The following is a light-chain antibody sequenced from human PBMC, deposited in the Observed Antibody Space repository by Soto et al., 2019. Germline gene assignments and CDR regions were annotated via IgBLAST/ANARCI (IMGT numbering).Light chain of an antibody. CDR1: SYNIGAGYD. CDR3: QSYDSSLSGGV. CDR2: ANS. J-gene: IGLJ3*02. V-gene: IGLV1-40*01. Sequence: QSVLTQPPSVSGAPGQRVTISCTGSSYNIGAGYDVHWYQQLPGTAPKLLIYANSNRPSGVPDRFSGSKSGTSASLAITGLQAEDEADYYCQSYDSSLSGGVFGGGTQLTVL.